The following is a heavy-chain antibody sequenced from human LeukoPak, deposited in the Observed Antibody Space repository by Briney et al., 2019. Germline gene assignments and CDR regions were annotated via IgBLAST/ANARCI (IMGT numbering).Heavy chain of an antibody. CDR1: GFTFSSYT. Sequence: GGSLRLSCAASGFTFSSYTMNCVRQAPGKGLEWVSSITSSSSYIYYTDSAEGRFTISRDNAKNSLSLQMNSLRAEDTAVYYCARVLSGTLTFDHWGQGTLVAVSS. D-gene: IGHD3-9*01. J-gene: IGHJ4*02. CDR3: ARVLSGTLTFDH. CDR2: ITSSSSYI. V-gene: IGHV3-21*01.